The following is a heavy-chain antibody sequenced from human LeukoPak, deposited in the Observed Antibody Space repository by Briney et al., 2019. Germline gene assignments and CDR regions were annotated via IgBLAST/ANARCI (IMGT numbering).Heavy chain of an antibody. D-gene: IGHD5-18*01. CDR1: GGSFSGYY. CDR2: INHSRST. CDR3: ARSDTAMGDFDY. J-gene: IGHJ4*02. Sequence: SETLSLTCAVYGGSFSGYYWSWIRQPPGKGLEWIGEINHSRSTNYNPSLKSRVTISVDTSKNQFSLKLSSVTAADTAVYYCARSDTAMGDFDYWGQGTLVTVSS. V-gene: IGHV4-34*01.